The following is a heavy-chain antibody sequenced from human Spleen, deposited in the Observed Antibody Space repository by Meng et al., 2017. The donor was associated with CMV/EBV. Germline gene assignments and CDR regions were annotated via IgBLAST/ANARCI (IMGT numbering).Heavy chain of an antibody. D-gene: IGHD3-16*01. CDR2: ISYDGSNK. CDR1: GFTFSSYA. Sequence: GESLKISCAASGFTFSSYAMHWVRQAPGKGLEWVAVISYDGSNKYYADSVKGRFTISRDNSKNTLYLQMNSLRAEDTAVYYCARDRGRDGYGGYYYYGMDVWGQGTTVTVSS. CDR3: ARDRGRDGYGGYYYYGMDV. J-gene: IGHJ6*02. V-gene: IGHV3-30*04.